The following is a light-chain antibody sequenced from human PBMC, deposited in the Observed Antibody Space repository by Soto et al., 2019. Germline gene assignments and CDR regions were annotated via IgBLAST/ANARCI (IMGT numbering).Light chain of an antibody. CDR3: QQYGSSRSYT. CDR1: QSVSSSY. CDR2: GAS. V-gene: IGKV3-20*01. J-gene: IGKJ2*01. Sequence: DIVLTQSPCTLSLSPGERATLSCRASQSVSSSYLAWYQQKPGPAPRLLIYGASSRATGIPDRFSGSGSGTDFTLTISRLEPEDFAVYYCQQYGSSRSYTFGQGTKLEIK.